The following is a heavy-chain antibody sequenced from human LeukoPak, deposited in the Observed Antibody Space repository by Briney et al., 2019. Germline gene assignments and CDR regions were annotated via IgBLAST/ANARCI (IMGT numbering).Heavy chain of an antibody. CDR1: GGSISSYY. V-gene: IGHV4-59*01. CDR2: IYYSGST. CDR3: ARDHTYYDILTGYSFGAFDI. D-gene: IGHD3-9*01. J-gene: IGHJ3*02. Sequence: SETLSLTCTVSGGSISSYYWSWIRQPPGKGLEWIGYIYYSGSTNYNPSLKSRVTISVDTSKNQFSLKLSSATAADTAVYYCARDHTYYDILTGYSFGAFDIWGQGTMVTVSS.